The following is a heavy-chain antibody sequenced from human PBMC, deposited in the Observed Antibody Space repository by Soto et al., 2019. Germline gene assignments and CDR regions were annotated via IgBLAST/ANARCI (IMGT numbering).Heavy chain of an antibody. D-gene: IGHD2-2*01. Sequence: QITLKESCPTLVKPTQTLTLTCTFSGFSLSSIGVGVGWLRQPPGKALEWLGILYWDDDKHYSPSLKSRSSIAKDNSKDQVVLTLTNMHPVDTATYYCAHPIVVVPTAHDAFDVFGHGTMVTVSS. CDR1: GFSLSSIGVG. J-gene: IGHJ3*01. CDR2: LYWDDDK. CDR3: AHPIVVVPTAHDAFDV. V-gene: IGHV2-5*02.